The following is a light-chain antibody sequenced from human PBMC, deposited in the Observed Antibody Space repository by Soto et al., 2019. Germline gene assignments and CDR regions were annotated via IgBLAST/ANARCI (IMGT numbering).Light chain of an antibody. CDR1: SSDVGGYNY. CDR3: SSYTSSSPVV. J-gene: IGLJ2*01. CDR2: DVS. Sequence: QSVLTQPASVSGSPGQSITISCTGTSSDVGGYNYVSWYQQHPGKAPKLMIYDVSNRPSGVSNRFSGSKSGNTASLTISGLQAEDEDDYYCSSYTSSSPVVFGGGTQLTVL. V-gene: IGLV2-14*01.